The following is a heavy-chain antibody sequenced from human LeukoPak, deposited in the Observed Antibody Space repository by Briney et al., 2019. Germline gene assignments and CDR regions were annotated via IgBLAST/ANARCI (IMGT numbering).Heavy chain of an antibody. CDR1: GDSVSSKSAA. V-gene: IGHV6-1*01. CDR3: ARGENYGDHGLDV. CDR2: TYYRSKWYD. D-gene: IGHD4-17*01. J-gene: IGHJ6*02. Sequence: QTLSLTCGISGDSVSSKSAAWNWIRQSPSRGLEWLGRTYYRSKWYDDYAVSVKSRITINPDTSKNQFSLQLKSVTPEDTAVYYCARGENYGDHGLDVWGQGTTVTVSS.